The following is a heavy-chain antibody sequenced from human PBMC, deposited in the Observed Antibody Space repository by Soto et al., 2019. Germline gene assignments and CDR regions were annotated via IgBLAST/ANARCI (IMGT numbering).Heavy chain of an antibody. CDR3: ARHGHWSYGL. CDR2: LYYSGNT. D-gene: IGHD2-8*02. V-gene: IGHV4-39*01. CDR1: GDSISSSDKY. J-gene: IGHJ4*02. Sequence: QLQLQESGPGLVKPSETLSLTCTVSGDSISSSDKYWGWLRQPPGKGLEWIVSLYYSGNTYYNPSLSSRVTISVDTSNTQFSLRLHSVTAPDTAVYYCARHGHWSYGLWGQGTLVTVSS.